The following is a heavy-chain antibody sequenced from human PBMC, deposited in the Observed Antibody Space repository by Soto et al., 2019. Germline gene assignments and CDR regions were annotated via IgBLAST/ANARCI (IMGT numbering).Heavy chain of an antibody. D-gene: IGHD3-10*01. J-gene: IGHJ4*02. CDR1: GDTFTFYS. V-gene: IGHV1-69*02. CDR3: ASSYGSGYRAFDY. Sequence: QVQLVQSGAEVKKPGSSVRVSCKASGDTFTFYSINWVRQAPGLGLEWMGRINPILSMSNYAQRFQGRVTMTADKSTSTAYRELSSLRSEETAMYYCASSYGSGYRAFDYWGQGALVTVSS. CDR2: INPILSMS.